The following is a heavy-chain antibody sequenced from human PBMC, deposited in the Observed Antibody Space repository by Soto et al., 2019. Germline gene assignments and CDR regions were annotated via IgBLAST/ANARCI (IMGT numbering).Heavy chain of an antibody. J-gene: IGHJ4*02. CDR3: ARSPKLLIGWLRFGY. V-gene: IGHV4-4*02. Sequence: SETLSLTCAVSGGSISSSNWWSWVRQPPGKGLEWIGEILPTGSTKYTPSLRSRVAVSLDKSKNQFSLRLTSVTAADTAVYYCARSPKLLIGWLRFGYWGQGTLVTVSS. CDR2: ILPTGST. D-gene: IGHD5-12*01. CDR1: GGSISSSNW.